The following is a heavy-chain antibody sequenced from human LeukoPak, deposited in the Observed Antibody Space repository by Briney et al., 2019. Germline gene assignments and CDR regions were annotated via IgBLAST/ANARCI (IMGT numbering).Heavy chain of an antibody. CDR3: ARDPLEGSWYFDL. J-gene: IGHJ2*01. V-gene: IGHV3-21*01. CDR2: ISSTSTYI. D-gene: IGHD5-24*01. CDR1: GFTFSSYS. Sequence: GVSLRRSCAASGFTFSSYSGDWVRQAPGKGLEWVSFISSTSTYIDYADSGKGRFTISRDNAKNSLFLQLHSLRAEDTAVYYRARDPLEGSWYFDLWGRGTLVTVSS.